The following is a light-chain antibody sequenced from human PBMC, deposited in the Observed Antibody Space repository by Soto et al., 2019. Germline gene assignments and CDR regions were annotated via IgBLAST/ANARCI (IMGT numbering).Light chain of an antibody. V-gene: IGLV2-14*03. CDR2: DVT. Sequence: QSALTQPASVSGSPGQSITISCTGTSSDVGAYNYVSWYQQYPGKAPKYIIYDVTNRPSGVSYRFSGSKSGNTASLTISGLQAEDEGHYHSTSYTPASTLYVFGAGNKLTVL. CDR1: SSDVGAYNY. J-gene: IGLJ1*01. CDR3: TSYTPASTLYV.